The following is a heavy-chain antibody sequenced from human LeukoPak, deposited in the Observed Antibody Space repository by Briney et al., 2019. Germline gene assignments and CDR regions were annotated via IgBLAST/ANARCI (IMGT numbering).Heavy chain of an antibody. V-gene: IGHV4-39*07. J-gene: IGHJ4*02. CDR3: ASSYYGSGSFGH. CDR1: GGSISSSSYY. CDR2: IYYSGST. Sequence: SETLSLTCTVSGGSISSSSYYWGWIRQPPGKGLEWTGSIYYSGSTYYNPSLKSRVTISVDTSKNQFSLKLSSVTAADTAVYYCASSYYGSGSFGHWGQGTLVTVSS. D-gene: IGHD3-10*01.